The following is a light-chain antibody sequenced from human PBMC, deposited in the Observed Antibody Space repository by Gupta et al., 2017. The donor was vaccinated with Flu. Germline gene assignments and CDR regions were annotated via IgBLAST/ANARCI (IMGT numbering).Light chain of an antibody. V-gene: IGKV3-20*01. CDR2: GAS. CDR3: QQYGSSPPIT. Sequence: RATLSCRASQSVSSSYLAWYQQKPGQAPRLLIYGASSRATGIPDRFSGSGSGTDFTLTISRLEPEDFALYYCQQYGSSPPITFGQGTRLEIK. J-gene: IGKJ5*01. CDR1: QSVSSSY.